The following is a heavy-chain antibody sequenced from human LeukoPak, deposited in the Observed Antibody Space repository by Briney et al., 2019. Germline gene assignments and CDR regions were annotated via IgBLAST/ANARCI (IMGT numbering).Heavy chain of an antibody. V-gene: IGHV3-7*01. CDR3: ARATRPGYDFWSGYYS. Sequence: GGSLRLSCAASGFTFSSYWMSWVRQAPGKGLEWVANIKQERSEKYYVDSVKGRFTISRDSAKNSLYLQMNSLRAEDTAVYYCARATRPGYDFWSGYYSWGQGTLVTVSS. CDR1: GFTFSSYW. D-gene: IGHD3-3*01. J-gene: IGHJ5*02. CDR2: IKQERSEK.